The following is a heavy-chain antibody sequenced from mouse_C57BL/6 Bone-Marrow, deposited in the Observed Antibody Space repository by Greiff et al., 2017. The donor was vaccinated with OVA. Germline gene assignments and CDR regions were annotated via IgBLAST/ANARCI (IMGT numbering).Heavy chain of an antibody. CDR3: ATDSHWYFDV. D-gene: IGHD2-12*01. V-gene: IGHV1-26*01. CDR1: GYTFTDYY. Sequence: EVQLQQSGPELVKPGASVKISCKASGYTFTDYYMNWVKQSHGKSLEWIGDINPNNGGTSYNQKFKGKATLTVDKSSSTAYMERRSLTSEDSAVYYCATDSHWYFDVWGTGTTVTVSS. CDR2: INPNNGGT. J-gene: IGHJ1*03.